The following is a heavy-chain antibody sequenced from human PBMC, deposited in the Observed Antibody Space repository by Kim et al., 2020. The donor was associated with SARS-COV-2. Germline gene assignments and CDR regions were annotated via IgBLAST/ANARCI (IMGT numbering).Heavy chain of an antibody. D-gene: IGHD3-22*01. Sequence: SESLSLTCAGSGGSISSSGFYWGWIRPPPGKGREWIGSTYYDGSTYYNPPLKSRAIVSVDTSKNRFSLKLSSVTAADTAVYYCARQSYSSRGFYYRLDPWAQGTLVTVSS. CDR3: ARQSYSSRGFYYRLDP. CDR1: GGSISSSGFY. CDR2: TYYDGST. J-gene: IGHJ5*02. V-gene: IGHV4-39*01.